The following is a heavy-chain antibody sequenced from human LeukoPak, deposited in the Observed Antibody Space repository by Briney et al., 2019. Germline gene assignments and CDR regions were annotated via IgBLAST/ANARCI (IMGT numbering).Heavy chain of an antibody. V-gene: IGHV4-30-4*08. D-gene: IGHD6-13*01. CDR2: IYYSGST. J-gene: IGHJ5*02. Sequence: PSQTLSLTCTVSGGSISSGGYYWSWIRQPPGKGLEWIGYIYYSGSTYYNPSLKSRVTISVDTSKNQFSLKLSSVTAADTAVYYCARDGGYSSSWSNWFDPWGQGTLVTVSS. CDR1: GGSISSGGYY. CDR3: ARDGGYSSSWSNWFDP.